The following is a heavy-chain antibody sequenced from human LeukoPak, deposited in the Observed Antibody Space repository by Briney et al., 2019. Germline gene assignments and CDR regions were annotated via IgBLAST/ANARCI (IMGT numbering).Heavy chain of an antibody. Sequence: AGGSLRLSCAASGFTVSSNYMSWVRQAPGKGLEWVSVIYSGGSTYYADSVKGRFTISRDNSKNTLYLQMNSLRAEDTAVYYCASSENDAFDIWGQGTMVTASS. J-gene: IGHJ3*02. CDR1: GFTVSSNY. CDR3: ASSENDAFDI. D-gene: IGHD1-26*01. V-gene: IGHV3-53*01. CDR2: IYSGGST.